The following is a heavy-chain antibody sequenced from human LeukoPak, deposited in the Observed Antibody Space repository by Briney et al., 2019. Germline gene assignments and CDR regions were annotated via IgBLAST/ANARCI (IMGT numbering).Heavy chain of an antibody. Sequence: GGSLRLSCAASGFTFSSYGMHWVRQAPGKGLEWVAVIWYDGSNKYYADSVKGRFTISRDNSKNTLYLQMNSLRAEDTAVYYCAKAPVGIAAAVDYWGQGTLVTVSS. CDR1: GFTFSSYG. D-gene: IGHD6-13*01. CDR3: AKAPVGIAAAVDY. J-gene: IGHJ4*02. CDR2: IWYDGSNK. V-gene: IGHV3-30*02.